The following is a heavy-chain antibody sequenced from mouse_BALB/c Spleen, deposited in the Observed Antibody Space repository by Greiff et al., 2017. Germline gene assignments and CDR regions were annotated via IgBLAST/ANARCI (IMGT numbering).Heavy chain of an antibody. CDR3: ARGDWDGDYYAMDY. V-gene: IGHV1-9*01. Sequence: QVQLQQSGAELMKPGASVKISCKATGYTFSSYWIEWVKQRPGHGLEWIGEILPGSGSTNYNEKFKGKATFTADTSSNTAYMQLSSLTSEDSAVYFCARGDWDGDYYAMDYWGQGTSVTVSS. CDR2: ILPGSGST. D-gene: IGHD4-1*01. CDR1: GYTFSSYW. J-gene: IGHJ4*01.